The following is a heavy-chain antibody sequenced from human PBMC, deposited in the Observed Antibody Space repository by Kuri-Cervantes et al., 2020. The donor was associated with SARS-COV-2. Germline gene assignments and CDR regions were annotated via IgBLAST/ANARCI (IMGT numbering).Heavy chain of an antibody. CDR1: GGSFSGYY. CDR2: INHSGST. CDR3: AREDCSSTSCYGIPYGY. Sequence: SQTLSLTCAVYGGSFSGYYWSWIRQPPGKGLEWIGEINHSGSTNYNPSLKSRVTISVDTSKNQFSLKLSSVTAADTAVYYCAREDCSSTSCYGIPYGYWGQGTLVTVSS. J-gene: IGHJ4*02. V-gene: IGHV4-34*01. D-gene: IGHD2-2*01.